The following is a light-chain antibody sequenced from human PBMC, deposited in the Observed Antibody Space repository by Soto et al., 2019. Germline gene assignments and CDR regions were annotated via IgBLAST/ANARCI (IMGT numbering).Light chain of an antibody. CDR3: QQYDSYSA. J-gene: IGKJ1*01. V-gene: IGKV1-5*01. CDR1: QSISRY. Sequence: DIQITQSQSSLSASVGDRVAITCRASQSISRYLNWYQQKPGKAPKLLIYEASILESGVPVRFSGSGSGTEFTLTISSLQPDDFATYYCQQYDSYSAFGQGTKVDIK. CDR2: EAS.